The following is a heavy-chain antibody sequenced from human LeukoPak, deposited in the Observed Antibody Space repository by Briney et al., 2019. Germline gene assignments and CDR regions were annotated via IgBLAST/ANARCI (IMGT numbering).Heavy chain of an antibody. J-gene: IGHJ4*02. CDR2: INPKSGDT. CDR1: GYTFTGFF. Sequence: GASVKVSCKTSGYTFTGFFTHWVRQAPGQGLEWMGWINPKSGDTTYAQKFRGRVTLTRDTSIRTAYMELTSLTSDDTALYYCARDTPGYSSEFDSWGQGTLVIVSS. D-gene: IGHD6-19*01. V-gene: IGHV1-2*02. CDR3: ARDTPGYSSEFDS.